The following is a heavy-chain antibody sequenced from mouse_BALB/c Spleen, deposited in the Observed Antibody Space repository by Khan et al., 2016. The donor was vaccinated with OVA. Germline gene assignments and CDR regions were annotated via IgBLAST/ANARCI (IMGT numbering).Heavy chain of an antibody. CDR2: IIYSGYT. CDR1: GDSITSGF. Sequence: EVQLQESGPGLVQPSQTLSLTCSVTGDSITSGFWIWIRKFPGNKLEYMVYIIYSGYTYYNPSLKSRFSFTRHTSKNQYYLQLTSVTTGDTATYYCARSTYRYAFAYWGQGTLVTVSA. V-gene: IGHV3-8*02. D-gene: IGHD2-14*01. CDR3: ARSTYRYAFAY. J-gene: IGHJ3*01.